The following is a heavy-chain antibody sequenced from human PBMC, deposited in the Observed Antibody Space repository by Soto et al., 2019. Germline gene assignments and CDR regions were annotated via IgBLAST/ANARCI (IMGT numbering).Heavy chain of an antibody. CDR1: GFTFSSYG. CDR2: ISYDGSNK. V-gene: IGHV3-30*18. Sequence: QVQLVESGGGVVQPGRSLRLSCAASGFTFSSYGMHWVRQAPGKGLEWVAVISYDGSNKYYADSVKGRFTISRDNSKNTLYLQMNSLRAEDTAVYYWAKGAGGAWGQGTLVTVSS. CDR3: AKGAGGA. J-gene: IGHJ5*02. D-gene: IGHD3-10*01.